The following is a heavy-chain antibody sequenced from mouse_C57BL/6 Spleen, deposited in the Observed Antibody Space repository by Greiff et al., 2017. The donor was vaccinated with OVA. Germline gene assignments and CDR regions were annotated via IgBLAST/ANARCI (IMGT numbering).Heavy chain of an antibody. CDR1: GYTFTSYT. CDR3: ARGYWDYDGFAY. CDR2: INPSSGYT. V-gene: IGHV1-4*01. J-gene: IGHJ3*01. Sequence: VKLQESGAELARPGASVKMSCKASGYTFTSYTMHWVKQRPGQGLEWIGYINPSSGYTKYNQKFKDKATLTADKSSSTAYMQLSSLTSEDSAVYYCARGYWDYDGFAYWGQGTLVTVSA. D-gene: IGHD2-4*01.